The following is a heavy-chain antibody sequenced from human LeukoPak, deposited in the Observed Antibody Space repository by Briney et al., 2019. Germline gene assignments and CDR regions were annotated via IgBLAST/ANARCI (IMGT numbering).Heavy chain of an antibody. CDR3: ARIRLSFRGGIDY. CDR1: GFTFSDYY. CDR2: TSSSGNTK. J-gene: IGHJ4*02. V-gene: IGHV3-11*01. Sequence: PGGSLRLSCAVSGFTFSDYYMTWIRQAPGKGLEWISYTSSSGNTKHYADSVKGRFTISRDNAKTSLYLQMNSLRAEDTAVYYCARIRLSFRGGIDYWGQGTLVTVSS. D-gene: IGHD3-16*02.